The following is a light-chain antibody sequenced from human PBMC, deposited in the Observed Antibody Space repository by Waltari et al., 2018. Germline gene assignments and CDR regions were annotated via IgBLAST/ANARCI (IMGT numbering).Light chain of an antibody. CDR2: GNS. CDR3: QSYDSSLSGSRV. Sequence: QSVLPKRPSMSGARGPRVTVSCTGGRPNIGGGSDVNGYQQLPGTAPKLLIYGNSKRPSGVPDRFSGSKSGTSASLAITGLQAEDEADYYCQSYDSSLSGSRVFGGGTKLTVL. V-gene: IGLV1-40*01. J-gene: IGLJ2*01. CDR1: RPNIGGGSD.